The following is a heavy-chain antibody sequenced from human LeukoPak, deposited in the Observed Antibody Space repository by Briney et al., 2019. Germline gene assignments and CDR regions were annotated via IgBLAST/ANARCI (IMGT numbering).Heavy chain of an antibody. Sequence: GGSLRLSCAASGFTFSKFPMGWVRQAPGRGLEWVSAISASGDVTFYADSLRGRFTISRDNSKSTLYLQMNGLRAEDTAVYYCARGVPRKIVVVVAATDWFDPWGQGTLVTVSS. V-gene: IGHV3-23*01. CDR2: ISASGDVT. J-gene: IGHJ5*02. CDR3: ARGVPRKIVVVVAATDWFDP. D-gene: IGHD2-15*01. CDR1: GFTFSKFP.